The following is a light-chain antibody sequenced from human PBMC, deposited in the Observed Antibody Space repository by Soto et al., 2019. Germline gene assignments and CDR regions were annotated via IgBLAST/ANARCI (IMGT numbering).Light chain of an antibody. CDR2: EVN. J-gene: IGLJ3*02. CDR3: CSDAGGLHWV. Sequence: QSALTQPASVSGSPGQSITISCTGTSSDVGQSNFVSWYQHHPDKAPKLMISEVNKRPSGVSNRFSGSKSGNTASLTISGLQTEDEADDYCCSDAGGLHWVFGGGTKLTVL. V-gene: IGLV2-23*02. CDR1: SSDVGQSNF.